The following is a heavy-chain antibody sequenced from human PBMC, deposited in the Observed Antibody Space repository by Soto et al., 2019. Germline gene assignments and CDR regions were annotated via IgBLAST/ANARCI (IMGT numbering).Heavy chain of an antibody. J-gene: IGHJ6*03. CDR3: ARKVGPYCYYYMAV. V-gene: IGHV3-48*01. Sequence: EVQLVESGGGLVQPGGSLRLSCAASGFTFNSYTMNWVRQAPGKGLEWVSYIVANSSTRYYAYSVQGRFTISRDNAKNSLYLQMHSLRAEDTAVYYCARKVGPYCYYYMAVWGKGATVPVSS. D-gene: IGHD2-15*01. CDR2: IVANSSTR. CDR1: GFTFNSYT.